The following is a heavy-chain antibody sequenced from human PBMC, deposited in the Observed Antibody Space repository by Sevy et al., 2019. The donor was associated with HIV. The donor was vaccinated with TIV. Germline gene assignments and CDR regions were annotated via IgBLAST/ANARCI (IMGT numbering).Heavy chain of an antibody. CDR3: AKDGGYRSPSLAN. V-gene: IGHV3-23*01. CDR1: GFTFSSYA. D-gene: IGHD2-15*01. CDR2: ISGSGGST. J-gene: IGHJ4*02. Sequence: GGSLRLSCAASGFTFSSYAMTWVRQAPGKGLEWVSLISGSGGSTFYADSVKGRFTISRDNSKNTLYLQMNSLRADDTAGYYCAKDGGYRSPSLANWGQGTLLTVSS.